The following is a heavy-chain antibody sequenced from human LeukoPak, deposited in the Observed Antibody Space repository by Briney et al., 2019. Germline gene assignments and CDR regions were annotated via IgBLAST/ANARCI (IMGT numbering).Heavy chain of an antibody. J-gene: IGHJ6*02. CDR2: IWYDGSNK. Sequence: PGGSLRLSCAASGFTFSSYGMHWVRQAPGKGLEWVAVIWYDGSNKYYADSVKGRFTISRDNSKNPLYLQMNSLRAEDTAVYYCARDYYGSGSYAEYYYYYYGMDVWGQGTTVTVSS. CDR3: ARDYYGSGSYAEYYYYYYGMDV. V-gene: IGHV3-33*08. CDR1: GFTFSSYG. D-gene: IGHD3-10*01.